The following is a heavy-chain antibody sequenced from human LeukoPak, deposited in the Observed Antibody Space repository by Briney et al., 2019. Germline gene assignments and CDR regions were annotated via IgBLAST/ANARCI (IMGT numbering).Heavy chain of an antibody. J-gene: IGHJ4*02. CDR3: ASHCGGDCYSGFDY. V-gene: IGHV3-66*04. Sequence: GGSLRLSYAASGFTVSSNYMSWVRQAPGKGLEWVSVIYSGGSTYYADSVKGRFTISRDNSKNTLYLQMNSLRAEDTAVYYCASHCGGDCYSGFDYWGQGTLVTVSS. CDR2: IYSGGST. D-gene: IGHD2-21*02. CDR1: GFTVSSNY.